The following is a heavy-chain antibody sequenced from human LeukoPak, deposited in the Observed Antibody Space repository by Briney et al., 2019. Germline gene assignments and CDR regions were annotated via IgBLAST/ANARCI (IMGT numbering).Heavy chain of an antibody. J-gene: IGHJ4*02. CDR3: ARDRRIAAAGEFDY. Sequence: SVKVSCKASGGTFSSYAISWVRPAPGQGLEWMGGIIPIFGTANYAQKFQGRVTITTDESTSTAYMELSSLRSEDTAVYYCARDRRIAAAGEFDYWAREPWSPSPQ. V-gene: IGHV1-69*05. CDR2: IIPIFGTA. CDR1: GGTFSSYA. D-gene: IGHD6-13*01.